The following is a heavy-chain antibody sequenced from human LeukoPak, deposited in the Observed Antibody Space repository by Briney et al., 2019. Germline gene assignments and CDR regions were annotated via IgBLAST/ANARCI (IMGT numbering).Heavy chain of an antibody. CDR3: AQGTTPYYYYGMDV. V-gene: IGHV3-30*18. Sequence: PGGSLRLSCAASGFTFSSYGMHWVRQAPGKGLEWVAVISYDGSNKYYADSVKGRFTISRDNSKNTLYLQMNSLRAEDTAVYYCAQGTTPYYYYGMDVWGQGTTVTVS. J-gene: IGHJ6*02. CDR1: GFTFSSYG. CDR2: ISYDGSNK. D-gene: IGHD1-1*01.